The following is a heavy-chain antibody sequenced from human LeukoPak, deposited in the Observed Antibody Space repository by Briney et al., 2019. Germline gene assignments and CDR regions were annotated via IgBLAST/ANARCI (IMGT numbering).Heavy chain of an antibody. V-gene: IGHV3-7*01. CDR3: AKETVMVNFDY. Sequence: GGSLRLSCAASGFTFRRYWMSWARQASGKGLEWVANINQDGSEKYYVDSVKGRFTIFRDNAKNSLYLQMNSLRAEDTAVYYCAKETVMVNFDYWGQGTLVTVPS. CDR1: GFTFRRYW. D-gene: IGHD5-18*01. J-gene: IGHJ4*02. CDR2: INQDGSEK.